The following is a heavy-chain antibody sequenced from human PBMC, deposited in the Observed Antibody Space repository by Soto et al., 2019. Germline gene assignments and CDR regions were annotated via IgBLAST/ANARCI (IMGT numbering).Heavy chain of an antibody. CDR2: IYPGDLDI. CDR1: GYTFPNHW. CDR3: TRSSGMDV. Sequence: GESLKISCKGFGYTFPNHWIAWVRQTPGRGLEWMGMIYPGDLDIRYNPSFRGRVTISADKSTTTAFVQWGSLKASDSAIYYCTRSSGMDVWGQGTTVTVSS. V-gene: IGHV5-51*01. J-gene: IGHJ6*02.